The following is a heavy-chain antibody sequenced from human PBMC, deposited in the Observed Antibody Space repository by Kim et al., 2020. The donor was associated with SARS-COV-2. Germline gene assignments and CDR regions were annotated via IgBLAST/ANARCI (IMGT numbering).Heavy chain of an antibody. CDR1: GFTFSSYS. V-gene: IGHV3-21*01. Sequence: GGSLRLSCAASGFTFSSYSMNWVRQAPGKGLEWVSSISSSSSYIYYADSVKGRFTISRDNAKNSLYLQMNSLRAEDTAVYYCARDTPRIAVAGGYYYYCMDVWGQGTTVTVSS. CDR3: ARDTPRIAVAGGYYYYCMDV. CDR2: ISSSSSYI. J-gene: IGHJ6*02. D-gene: IGHD6-19*01.